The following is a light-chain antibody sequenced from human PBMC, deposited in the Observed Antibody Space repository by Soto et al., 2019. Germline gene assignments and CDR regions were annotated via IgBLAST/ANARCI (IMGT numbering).Light chain of an antibody. V-gene: IGLV1-40*01. CDR3: QSSDSSLSGYV. J-gene: IGLJ1*01. CDR1: SSNIGAGYD. CDR2: GNS. Sequence: QSALTQPPSVSGAPGQRVTISCTGSSSNIGAGYDVHWYQQLPGTAPKLLIYGNSNRPSGVPDRFSGSKSGTSASLAITGLQAEDEADYYCQSSDSSLSGYVFGTGTKVT.